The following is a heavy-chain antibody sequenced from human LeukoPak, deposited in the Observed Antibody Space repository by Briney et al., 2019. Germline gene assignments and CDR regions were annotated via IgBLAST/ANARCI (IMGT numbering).Heavy chain of an antibody. CDR2: ISAYNGNT. V-gene: IGHV1-18*01. Sequence: GSSVKVSCKASGGTFSSYAISWVRQAPGQGLEWMGWISAYNGNTNYAQKLQGRVTMTTDTSTSTAYMELRSLRSDDTAVYYCARSRGQPAADLLFDYWGQGTLVTVSS. CDR1: GGTFSSYA. J-gene: IGHJ4*02. D-gene: IGHD2-2*01. CDR3: ARSRGQPAADLLFDY.